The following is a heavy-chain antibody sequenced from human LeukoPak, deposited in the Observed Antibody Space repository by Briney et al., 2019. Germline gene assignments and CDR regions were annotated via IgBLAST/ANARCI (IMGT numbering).Heavy chain of an antibody. CDR1: GSRFTSYW. J-gene: IGHJ3*02. V-gene: IGHV5-51*01. CDR2: IYPGDSDT. D-gene: IGHD2-15*01. CDR3: ARRWWGHCSGGSCYSDAFDI. Sequence: GASLQISCKGSGSRFTSYWIGWVRRLPGKGLEWMGIIYPGDSDTRYSPSFQGQVTISADKSISTAYLQWSSLKASDTAMYYCARRWWGHCSGGSCYSDAFDIWGQGTMVTVSS.